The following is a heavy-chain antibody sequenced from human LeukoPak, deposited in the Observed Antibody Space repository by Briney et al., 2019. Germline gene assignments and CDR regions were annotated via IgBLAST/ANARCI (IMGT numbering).Heavy chain of an antibody. V-gene: IGHV3-30*02. CDR1: GFAFRTYG. J-gene: IGHJ4*02. D-gene: IGHD3-9*01. CDR2: IRYDGSNK. Sequence: PGGSLRLSCAASGFAFRTYGMHWVRQAPGKGLEWVAFIRYDGSNKYYADSVKARFTISRDNSKNTLYLQMNSLRAEDTAVYYCAKAQYDWLTLAFDYWGQGTLITFSS. CDR3: AKAQYDWLTLAFDY.